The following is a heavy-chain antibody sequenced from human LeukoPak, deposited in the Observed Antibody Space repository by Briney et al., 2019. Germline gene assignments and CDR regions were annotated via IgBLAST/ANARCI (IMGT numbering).Heavy chain of an antibody. CDR2: ISAYNGNT. D-gene: IGHD2-15*01. V-gene: IGHV1-18*01. Sequence: ASVKVSCKASGYTFTSYGISWVRQAAGQGREWMGWISAYNGNTNYARKPQGGVTMTTATSTSRAYMELRSLRSDDTAVYYCAREGYCGGGSCYLTYFDYWGQGTLVTVSS. CDR1: GYTFTSYG. J-gene: IGHJ4*02. CDR3: AREGYCGGGSCYLTYFDY.